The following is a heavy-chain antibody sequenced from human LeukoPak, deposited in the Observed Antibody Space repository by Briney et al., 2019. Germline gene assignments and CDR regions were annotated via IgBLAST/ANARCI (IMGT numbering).Heavy chain of an antibody. CDR2: IWYDGSNK. CDR3: ARDGHDSSGYSDY. CDR1: GFTFSSYG. J-gene: IGHJ4*02. V-gene: IGHV3-33*08. Sequence: GGSLRLSCAASGFTFSSYGMQWVRQARGKGREGVAVIWYDGSNKYYADSVKGRFTISRDNSKNTLYLQMNSLRAEDTAVYYCARDGHDSSGYSDYWGRGTLVTVSS. D-gene: IGHD3-22*01.